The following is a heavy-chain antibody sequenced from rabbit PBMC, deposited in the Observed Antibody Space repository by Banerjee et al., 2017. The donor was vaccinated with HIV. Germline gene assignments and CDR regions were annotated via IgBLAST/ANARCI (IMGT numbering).Heavy chain of an antibody. Sequence: ESGGGLVQPGGSLTLSCKASGFDFSSYGLSWVRQAPGKGLEWIACIAGTSSGFTYSATWAKGRFTCSKTSSTTVTLQMTSLTVADTATYFCARDTSTSFSTYGMDLWGPGTLVTVS. CDR1: GFDFSSYG. CDR2: IAGTSSGFT. J-gene: IGHJ6*01. V-gene: IGHV1S40*01. CDR3: ARDTSTSFSTYGMDL. D-gene: IGHD1-1*01.